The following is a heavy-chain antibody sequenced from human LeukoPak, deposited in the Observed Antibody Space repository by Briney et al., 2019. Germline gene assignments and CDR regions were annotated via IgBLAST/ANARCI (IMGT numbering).Heavy chain of an antibody. J-gene: IGHJ4*02. D-gene: IGHD5-12*01. V-gene: IGHV4-59*01. CDR2: IYYSGST. Sequence: SETLSLTCTVSGGSISSYYWSWIRQPPGKGLEWIGYIYYSGSTNYNPSLKSRVTISVDTSKNQFSLKLSSVTAADTAMYYCARDIVALYWGQGTLVTVSS. CDR1: GGSISSYY. CDR3: ARDIVALY.